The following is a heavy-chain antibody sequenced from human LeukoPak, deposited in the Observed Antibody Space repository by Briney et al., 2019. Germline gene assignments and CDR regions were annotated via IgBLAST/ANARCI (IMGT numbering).Heavy chain of an antibody. J-gene: IGHJ4*02. D-gene: IGHD2-15*01. CDR3: ARGYCSGGSCFEIDY. V-gene: IGHV7-4-1*02. CDR1: GYTFTSYA. Sequence: GASVKVSCKASGYTFTSYAMNWVRQAPGQGLEWMGWINTNTENPTYAQGFTGRFVFSLDTSVSTAYLQISSLKAEDTAVYYCARGYCSGGSCFEIDYWGQGTLVTVSS. CDR2: INTNTENP.